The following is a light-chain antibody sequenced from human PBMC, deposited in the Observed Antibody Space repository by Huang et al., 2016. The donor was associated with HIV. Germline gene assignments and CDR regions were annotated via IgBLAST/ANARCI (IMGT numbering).Light chain of an antibody. V-gene: IGKV3-15*01. CDR3: QQYNNWPVT. CDR1: QSVSSN. J-gene: IGKJ5*01. Sequence: ELVMTQSPATLSVSPGERATLSCRTSQSVSSNLAWYQQKPGQAPRLLSYGASTRATVIPARFSGSGSGTEFTLTISSLQSEDFAVYYCQQYNNWPVTFGQGTRLEMK. CDR2: GAS.